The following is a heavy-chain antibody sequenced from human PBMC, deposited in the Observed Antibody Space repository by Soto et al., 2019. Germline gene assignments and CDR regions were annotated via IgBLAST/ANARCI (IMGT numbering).Heavy chain of an antibody. J-gene: IGHJ4*02. D-gene: IGHD4-17*01. V-gene: IGHV4-39*01. CDR2: FYYSGST. Sequence: SETLSLTCTVSGGSISSSSYSWGWIRQPPGKGPEWIGTFYYSGSTYYNPSLNSRVTISVDTTKNQFFLKLNSVTAADTAVYYCGRISSHGDYAYWGQGTLVTVSS. CDR3: GRISSHGDYAY. CDR1: GGSISSSSYS.